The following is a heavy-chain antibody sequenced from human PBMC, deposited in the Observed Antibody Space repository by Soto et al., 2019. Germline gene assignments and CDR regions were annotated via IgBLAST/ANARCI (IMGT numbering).Heavy chain of an antibody. V-gene: IGHV4-39*01. J-gene: IGHJ4*02. CDR1: GDSINNRSHY. CDR2: IYYSGST. D-gene: IGHD2-21*02. CDR3: ARQRTSVVTQAYFDS. Sequence: LSLTCTVTGDSINNRSHYWGWIRQPPGKGLEWIGSIYYSGSTYNNPSLKSRVSMSVDTSKNQFSLKLRSVTAADTALYYCARQRTSVVTQAYFDSWGQGSLVTVSS.